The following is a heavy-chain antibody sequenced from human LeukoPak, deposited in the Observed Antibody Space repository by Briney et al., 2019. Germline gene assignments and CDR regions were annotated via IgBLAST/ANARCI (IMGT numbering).Heavy chain of an antibody. CDR1: GFTFRDAW. CDR2: IRSKTDGGTT. V-gene: IGHV3-15*01. J-gene: IGHJ4*02. CDR3: ARGRGPAASWFDY. D-gene: IGHD2-2*01. Sequence: PGGSLRLSCAASGFTFRDAWMTWARQAPGKGLEWVGRIRSKTDGGTTDYAVSVQGRFTISRDNAKNSLYLQMNSLRAEDTAVYYCARGRGPAASWFDYWGQGTLVTVSS.